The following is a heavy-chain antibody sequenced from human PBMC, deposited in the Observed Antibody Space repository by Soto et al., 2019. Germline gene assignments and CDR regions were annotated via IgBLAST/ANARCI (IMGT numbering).Heavy chain of an antibody. CDR3: AKTSYQLLGDDVFDM. CDR2: INYNSDAM. J-gene: IGHJ3*02. CDR1: GFSFDDYA. Sequence: AGGSLRLSCTGSGFSFDDYAMHWVRQVPGKGLEWVAGINYNSDAMGYADSVKGRFTISRDNAKNSLYLQMNSLKHEDTALYYCAKTSYQLLGDDVFDMWGRGTMVTVSS. D-gene: IGHD2-2*01. V-gene: IGHV3-9*01.